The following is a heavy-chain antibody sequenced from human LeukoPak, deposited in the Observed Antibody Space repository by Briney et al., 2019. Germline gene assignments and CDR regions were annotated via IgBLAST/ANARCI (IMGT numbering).Heavy chain of an antibody. CDR1: GFTFSSYG. J-gene: IGHJ4*02. CDR3: AKDGGSGSF. V-gene: IGHV3-30*18. Sequence: GGSLRLSCAASGFTFSSYGMHWVRQAPGKGLEWVAVISYDGSNKYYADSVKGRFTISRDNSKNTLYLQMNSLRAEDTAVYYSAKDGGSGSFWGQGTLVTVSS. CDR2: ISYDGSNK. D-gene: IGHD3-10*01.